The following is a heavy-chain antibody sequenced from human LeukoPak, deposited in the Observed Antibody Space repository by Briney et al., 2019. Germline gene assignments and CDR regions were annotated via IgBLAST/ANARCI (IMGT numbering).Heavy chain of an antibody. Sequence: GGFLRLSCAASGFTFSAFSMNWVRQAPGKGLEWVSSISGSSSYIYYADSVKGRFTISRDNAKNLVYLQMNSLRAEDTAVYYCARGWGRSWDENWFDAWGQGIRVTASS. V-gene: IGHV3-21*01. D-gene: IGHD3-16*01. CDR3: ARGWGRSWDENWFDA. J-gene: IGHJ5*02. CDR2: ISGSSSYI. CDR1: GFTFSAFS.